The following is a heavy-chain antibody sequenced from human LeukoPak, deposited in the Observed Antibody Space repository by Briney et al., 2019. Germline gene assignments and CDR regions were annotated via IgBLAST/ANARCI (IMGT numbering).Heavy chain of an antibody. CDR3: ARSFYYGSGSHGMDV. Sequence: GGSLRLSCAASRFIISGDYMHWVPQVPRKGLVGVSRINGDGSGADYADSVKGRFTISRDNAKNTLYLQMNSLRAEDTAVYYCARSFYYGSGSHGMDVWGQGTTVTVSS. CDR1: RFIISGDY. D-gene: IGHD3-10*01. J-gene: IGHJ6*02. CDR2: INGDGSGA. V-gene: IGHV3-74*01.